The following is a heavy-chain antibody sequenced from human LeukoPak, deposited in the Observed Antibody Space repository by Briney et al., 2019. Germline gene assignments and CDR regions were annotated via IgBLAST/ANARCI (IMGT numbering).Heavy chain of an antibody. J-gene: IGHJ4*02. Sequence: PSETLSLTCTVSGGSISIYYWSWIRQPAGRGLEWIGRIYTSGSTNYNPSLKSRVTMSVDTSKNQFSPKLSSVTAADTAVYYCAREADYDSSGYYLDYFDYWGQGTLVTVSS. CDR3: AREADYDSSGYYLDYFDY. CDR1: GGSISIYY. D-gene: IGHD3-22*01. CDR2: IYTSGST. V-gene: IGHV4-4*07.